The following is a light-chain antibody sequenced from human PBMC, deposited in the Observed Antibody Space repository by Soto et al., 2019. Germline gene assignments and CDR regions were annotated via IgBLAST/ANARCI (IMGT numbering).Light chain of an antibody. CDR2: GAS. Sequence: EIVMTQSPATLSVSPGERATLSCRASQRVSSNLAWYQQKPGQAPRLLIYGASTRATGLPARFSASGSGTEFTLTISSLQSEDFAIYYCQQYNNWPLTFGGGTKVEIK. CDR1: QRVSSN. J-gene: IGKJ4*01. CDR3: QQYNNWPLT. V-gene: IGKV3-15*01.